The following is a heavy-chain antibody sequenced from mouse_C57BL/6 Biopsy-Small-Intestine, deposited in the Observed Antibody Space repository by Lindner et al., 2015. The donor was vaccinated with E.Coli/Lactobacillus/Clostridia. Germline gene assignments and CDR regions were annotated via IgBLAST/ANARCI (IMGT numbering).Heavy chain of an antibody. J-gene: IGHJ4*01. CDR3: ARSRNWDAAMDY. V-gene: IGHV1-47*01. CDR1: GYTFTTYP. CDR2: FHPYNDDT. Sequence: VQLQESGAELVKPGASVKLSCKTSGYTFTTYPIEWMKQNHGKSLDWIGNFHPYNDDTKYNEKFKGKATLTVEKSSNTVYLELSRLTSDDSAIYYCARSRNWDAAMDYRGQGTSVTVSS. D-gene: IGHD4-1*01.